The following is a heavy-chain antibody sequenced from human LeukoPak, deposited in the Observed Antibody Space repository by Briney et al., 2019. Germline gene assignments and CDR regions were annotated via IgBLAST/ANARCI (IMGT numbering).Heavy chain of an antibody. Sequence: GGSLRLSCAASGFTFSNAWMSWVRQAPGKGLEWVGRIKSKTDGGTTDYAAPVKGRFTISRDDSKNTLYLQMNSLKTEDTAVCYCTTRTHSSNYDFNDAFDIWGQGTMVAVSS. D-gene: IGHD4-11*01. V-gene: IGHV3-15*01. CDR2: IKSKTDGGTT. CDR3: TTRTHSSNYDFNDAFDI. CDR1: GFTFSNAW. J-gene: IGHJ3*02.